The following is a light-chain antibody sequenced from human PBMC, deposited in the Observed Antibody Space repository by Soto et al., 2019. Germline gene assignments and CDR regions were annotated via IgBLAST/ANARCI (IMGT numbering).Light chain of an antibody. CDR2: AAS. J-gene: IGKJ5*01. CDR1: QSLPHSNGYNY. Sequence: IVMTQSTLSLPVTPGESASISCRCSQSLPHSNGYNYLDWYLQKPGQSPQLLIYAASSLQSGVPSRFSGSGSGTDFTLTISSLQPEHFATYYCQQSYSTPLTFGQGTRLEIK. CDR3: QQSYSTPLT. V-gene: IGKV2-28*01.